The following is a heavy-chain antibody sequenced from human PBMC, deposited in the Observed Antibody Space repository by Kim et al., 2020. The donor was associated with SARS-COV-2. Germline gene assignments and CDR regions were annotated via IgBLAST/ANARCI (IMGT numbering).Heavy chain of an antibody. CDR3: ARLAGLLLWFALDV. J-gene: IGHJ6*02. V-gene: IGHV4-39*01. D-gene: IGHD3-10*01. CDR1: GGSISSSSYY. Sequence: SETLSLTCTVSGGSISSSSYYWGWIRQPPGKGLEWIGSIYYSGSTYYNPSLKSRVTISVDTSKNQFSLKLSSVTAADTAVYYCARLAGLLLWFALDVWGQGTTVTVSS. CDR2: IYYSGST.